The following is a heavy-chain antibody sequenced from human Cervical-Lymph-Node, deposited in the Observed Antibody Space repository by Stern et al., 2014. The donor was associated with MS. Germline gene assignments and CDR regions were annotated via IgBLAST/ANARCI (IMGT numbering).Heavy chain of an antibody. Sequence: VQLVESGAEVKKPGASVKVSCKASGYTFTDYYIHWVRQAPGQGLEWMGWINPNSGGTHYPQNFQGRVTMTRDTSISTAHMELSGLRYDDTAVYYCAREDGFDIWDYWGQGTLGTVSS. D-gene: IGHD3-10*01. CDR3: AREDGFDIWDY. CDR1: GYTFTDYY. V-gene: IGHV1-2*02. CDR2: INPNSGGT. J-gene: IGHJ4*02.